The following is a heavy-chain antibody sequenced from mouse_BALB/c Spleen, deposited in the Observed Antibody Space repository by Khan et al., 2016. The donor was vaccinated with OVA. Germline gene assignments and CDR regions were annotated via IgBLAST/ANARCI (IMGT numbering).Heavy chain of an antibody. J-gene: IGHJ3*01. CDR2: FYPNSGGS. Sequence: VQLQQSGPEVVKPGASVKISCKASGYTFTDYNMDWVKQRHGKSLEWIGYFYPNSGGSGYNQKFKTKATLTVDISSSTAYMDLRSLTSEDSAGYCCVRSGYGSFAFWGQGTLVTVSA. CDR1: GYTFTDYN. V-gene: IGHV1S29*02. D-gene: IGHD1-2*01. CDR3: VRSGYGSFAF.